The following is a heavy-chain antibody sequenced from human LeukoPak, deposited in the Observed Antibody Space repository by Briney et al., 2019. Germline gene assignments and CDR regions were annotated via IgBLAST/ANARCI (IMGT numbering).Heavy chain of an antibody. V-gene: IGHV1-69*04. CDR2: IIPILGIA. J-gene: IGHJ4*02. D-gene: IGHD4-17*01. CDR1: GGTFSSYA. CDR3: AREDGGTYDYGDPPMPTFDY. Sequence: GSSVKVSCKASGGTFSSYAISWVRQAPGQGLERMGRIIPILGIANYAQKFQGRVTITADKSTSTAYMELSSLRSEDTAVYYCAREDGGTYDYGDPPMPTFDYWGQGTLVTVSS.